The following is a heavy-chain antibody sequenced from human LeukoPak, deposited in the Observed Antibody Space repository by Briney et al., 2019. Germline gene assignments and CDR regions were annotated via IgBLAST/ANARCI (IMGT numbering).Heavy chain of an antibody. J-gene: IGHJ4*02. D-gene: IGHD2-15*01. V-gene: IGHV3-7*05. CDR3: ARMTGGLWDY. CDR2: IKEDGSEK. CDR1: GFTFTTYW. Sequence: PGGSLRLSCAASGFTFTTYWMSWLRQAPGKGLDWVANIKEDGSEKYYGDSVEGRFTISRDNAKNSLSLQLNSLRAEDTAVYYCARMTGGLWDYWGQGTLVTVSS.